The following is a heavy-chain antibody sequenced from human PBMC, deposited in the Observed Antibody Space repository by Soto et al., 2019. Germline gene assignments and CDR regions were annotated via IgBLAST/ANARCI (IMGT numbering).Heavy chain of an antibody. V-gene: IGHV4-4*02. J-gene: IGHJ5*02. CDR1: GGSISSSNW. CDR3: ARVPAAKNWFDP. D-gene: IGHD2-2*01. Sequence: QVQLQESGPGLVKPSGTLSLTCAVSGGSISSSNWWSWVRQPPGKGLEWIGEIYHSGGTNYNPSLKSRVTISVDKSKNQFCLSLNSVTAADTALYYCARVPAAKNWFDPWGQGTLVTVSS. CDR2: IYHSGGT.